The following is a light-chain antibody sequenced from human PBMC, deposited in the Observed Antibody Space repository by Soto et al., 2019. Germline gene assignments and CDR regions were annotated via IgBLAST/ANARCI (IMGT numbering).Light chain of an antibody. CDR3: AAWDDSLNGWV. J-gene: IGLJ3*02. Sequence: QSALTQPASVSGSPGQSITISCTGTNSDLGSYNLVSWFQQHPGKVPKVMIYEGTKRPSGVSDRFSGSKSGTSASLAISGLQSEDEADYYCAAWDDSLNGWVFGGGTKLTVL. CDR2: EGT. V-gene: IGLV2-14*02. CDR1: NSDLGSYNL.